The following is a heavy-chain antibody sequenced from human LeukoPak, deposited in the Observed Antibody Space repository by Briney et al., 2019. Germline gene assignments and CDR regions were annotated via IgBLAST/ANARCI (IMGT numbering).Heavy chain of an antibody. V-gene: IGHV4-34*01. D-gene: IGHD5-18*01. CDR2: INHSGST. CDR3: ASRTRVTPHGKHYYYYYGMDV. J-gene: IGHJ6*02. CDR1: GGSFSGYY. Sequence: SETLSLTCAVYGGSFSGYYWSWIRQPPGKGLEWIGEINHSGSTNYNPSLKSRVTISVDTSKNQFSLKLSSVTAADTAVYYCASRTRVTPHGKHYYYYYGMDVWGQGTTVTVSS.